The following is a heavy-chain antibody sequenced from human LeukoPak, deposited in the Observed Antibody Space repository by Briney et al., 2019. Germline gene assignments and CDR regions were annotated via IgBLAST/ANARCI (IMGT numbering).Heavy chain of an antibody. J-gene: IGHJ4*02. CDR3: AREETYYDFWSGPQPYFDY. CDR1: GGSISSYY. V-gene: IGHV4-4*07. Sequence: KPSETLSLTCTVSGGSISSYYWSWIRQPAGKGLEWIGRIYTSGSTNYNPSLKSRVTMSVDTSKNQFSLKLSSVTAADTAVYYCAREETYYDFWSGPQPYFDYWGQGTLVTVSS. CDR2: IYTSGST. D-gene: IGHD3-3*01.